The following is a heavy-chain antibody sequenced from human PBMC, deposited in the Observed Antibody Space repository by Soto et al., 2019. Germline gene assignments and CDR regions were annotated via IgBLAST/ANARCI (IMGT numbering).Heavy chain of an antibody. Sequence: GESLKISCAASGFTFSSYAMSWVRQAPGKGLEWVSAISGSGGSTYYADSVKGRFTISRDNSKNTLYLQMNSLRAEDTVVYYCAKDTLERAYCGGDCYSPYYYYYMDVWGKGTTVTVSS. V-gene: IGHV3-23*01. CDR2: ISGSGGST. J-gene: IGHJ6*03. CDR3: AKDTLERAYCGGDCYSPYYYYYMDV. CDR1: GFTFSSYA. D-gene: IGHD2-21*01.